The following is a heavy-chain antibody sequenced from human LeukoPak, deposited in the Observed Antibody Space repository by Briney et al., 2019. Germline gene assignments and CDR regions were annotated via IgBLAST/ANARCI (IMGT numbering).Heavy chain of an antibody. D-gene: IGHD6-19*01. CDR3: ARIAVAGPRTPPPDY. J-gene: IGHJ4*02. Sequence: SETLSLTCTVSGGSISSGDYYWSWIRQPPGKGLEWIGYMYYSGSTNYNPSLKSRVTISVDKSKNQFSLKLSSVTAADTAVYYCARIAVAGPRTPPPDYWGQGTLVTVSS. CDR1: GGSISSGDYY. V-gene: IGHV4-61*05. CDR2: MYYSGST.